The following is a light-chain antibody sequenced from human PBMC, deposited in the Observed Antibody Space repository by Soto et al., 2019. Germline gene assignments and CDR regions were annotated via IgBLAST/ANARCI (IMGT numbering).Light chain of an antibody. CDR2: ATS. CDR1: QGIAPY. Sequence: DVQMTQSPSSLSAFVGDRVTITCRASQGIAPYLAWFQQKPGKVPKLLIYATSTFQSGVPSRFSGSGSGTDFNLNISSLQPEDIGTYYCHPSTRDTRTFCGGTKVEIK. V-gene: IGKV1-27*01. J-gene: IGKJ4*01. CDR3: HPSTRDTRT.